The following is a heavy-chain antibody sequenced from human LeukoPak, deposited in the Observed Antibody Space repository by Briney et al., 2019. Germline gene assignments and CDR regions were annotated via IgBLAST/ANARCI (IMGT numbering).Heavy chain of an antibody. CDR2: IYTSGRV. CDR1: GASIKSYH. D-gene: IGHD2/OR15-2a*01. J-gene: IGHJ5*02. Sequence: SETLSLTCSVSGASIKSYHWSWIRQSAGKGLEWIGRIYTSGRVDHNPSLENRVSMSVDMSRNELLLELDSVTAADTGVYYCAALLYFGHGATKTWGQGTLVTVSS. V-gene: IGHV4-4*07. CDR3: AALLYFGHGATKT.